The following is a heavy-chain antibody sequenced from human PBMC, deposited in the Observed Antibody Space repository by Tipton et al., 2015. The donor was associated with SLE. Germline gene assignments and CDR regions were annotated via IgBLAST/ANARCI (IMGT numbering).Heavy chain of an antibody. CDR1: GGSFSSYY. D-gene: IGHD2-15*01. V-gene: IGHV4-34*01. J-gene: IGHJ4*02. Sequence: TLSLTCAVYGGSFSSYYWSWIRQPPGKGLEWIAEINHSGSTNYNPSLKSRVIISVDTFKNQFSLKVNSVTAADTAVYNCARPRYCSGGSCYYFDYWGQGTLVTVSS. CDR3: ARPRYCSGGSCYYFDY. CDR2: INHSGST.